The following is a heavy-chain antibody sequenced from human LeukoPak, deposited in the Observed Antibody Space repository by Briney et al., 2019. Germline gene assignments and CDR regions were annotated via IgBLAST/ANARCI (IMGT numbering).Heavy chain of an antibody. CDR3: ARDLGDGARGVNGGYFDY. CDR2: IIPIFGTA. Sequence: SVKVSCKASGGTFSSYAISWVRQAPGQGLEWIGGIIPIFGTANYAQKFQGRVTITADESTSTAYMELSSLRSEDTAVYYCARDLGDGARGVNGGYFDYWGQGTLVTVSS. V-gene: IGHV1-69*13. CDR1: GGTFSSYA. J-gene: IGHJ4*03. D-gene: IGHD3-10*01.